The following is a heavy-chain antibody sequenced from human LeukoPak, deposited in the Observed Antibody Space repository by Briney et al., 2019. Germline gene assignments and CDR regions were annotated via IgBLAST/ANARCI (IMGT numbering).Heavy chain of an antibody. D-gene: IGHD2-15*01. Sequence: SETLSLTCAVYGGSFSGYYWSWIRQPPGKGLEWIGEINHSGSTNYNPSLKSRVTISVDTSKNQFSLKLSSVTAADTAVYYRARTVVVVAATHFYYYYYMDVWGKGTTVTVSS. CDR1: GGSFSGYY. CDR3: ARTVVVVAATHFYYYYYMDV. CDR2: INHSGST. J-gene: IGHJ6*03. V-gene: IGHV4-34*01.